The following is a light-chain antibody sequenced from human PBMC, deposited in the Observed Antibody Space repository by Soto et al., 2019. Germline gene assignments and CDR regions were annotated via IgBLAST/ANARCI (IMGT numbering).Light chain of an antibody. Sequence: EIVLTQSPGTLSLSPGERATLSRRASQSVSSSYFAWYQQRFGQAPRLLIYGASSRATGIPDRFSGSGSGTDFTLTISRLEPEDFAVYYGQQYGSSSWTFGQGTKVEIK. V-gene: IGKV3-20*01. J-gene: IGKJ1*01. CDR2: GAS. CDR3: QQYGSSSWT. CDR1: QSVSSSY.